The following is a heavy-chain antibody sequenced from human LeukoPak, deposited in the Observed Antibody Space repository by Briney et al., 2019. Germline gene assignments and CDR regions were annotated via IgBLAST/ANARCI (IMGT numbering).Heavy chain of an antibody. D-gene: IGHD6-13*01. CDR2: IYYSGST. CDR3: ARAPSSSWLGIDY. J-gene: IGHJ4*02. V-gene: IGHV4-59*01. CDR1: GGSISGYY. Sequence: SETLSLTCTVSGGSISGYYWSWIRQPPGKGLEWIGYIYYSGSTNYNPSLKSRVTISVDTSKNQFSLKLSSVTAADTAVYYCARAPSSSWLGIDYWGQGTLVTVSS.